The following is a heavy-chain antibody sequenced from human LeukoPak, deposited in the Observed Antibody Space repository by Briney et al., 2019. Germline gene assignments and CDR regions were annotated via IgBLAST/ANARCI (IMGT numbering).Heavy chain of an antibody. CDR1: GFNFQYAW. Sequence: PGGSLRLSCAGSGFNFQYAWMTWVRQAPGKGLEWVGRIKSKRDGETTDYAALVKSRFSISRDDSKNTVYLQMNSLHTEDTAVYYCTSLVGSPTYWGQGTLVAVSS. D-gene: IGHD4-23*01. V-gene: IGHV3-15*01. CDR2: IKSKRDGETT. J-gene: IGHJ4*02. CDR3: TSLVGSPTY.